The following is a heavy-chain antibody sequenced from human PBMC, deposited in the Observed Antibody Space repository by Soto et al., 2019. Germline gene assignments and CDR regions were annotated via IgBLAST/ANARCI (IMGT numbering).Heavy chain of an antibody. V-gene: IGHV3-33*01. D-gene: IGHD1-26*01. CDR2: IWHDGNNK. CDR1: GFTFSNYG. CDR3: ASDLVGASDSYGLDV. Sequence: VGSLRLSCAASGFTFSNYGMHWVRQAPGKGLEWVAIIWHDGNNKYYADSVRGRFIISRDSSKNRLYLQMNSLRAEDTAVYYCASDLVGASDSYGLDVWGQGTPVTVSS. J-gene: IGHJ6*02.